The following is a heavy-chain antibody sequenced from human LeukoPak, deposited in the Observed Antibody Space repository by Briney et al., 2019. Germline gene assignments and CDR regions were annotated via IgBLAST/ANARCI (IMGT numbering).Heavy chain of an antibody. CDR1: GGSISSYY. V-gene: IGHV4-59*01. CDR2: IYYSGST. J-gene: IGHJ4*02. D-gene: IGHD6-13*01. Sequence: SETLSLTCTVSGGSISSYYWSWIRQPPGKGLEWIGYIYYSGSTNYNPSLKSRVTISVDTSKNQLSLKLSSVTAADTAVYYWAMSIAAAGMDYWGQGTLVTVSS. CDR3: AMSIAAAGMDY.